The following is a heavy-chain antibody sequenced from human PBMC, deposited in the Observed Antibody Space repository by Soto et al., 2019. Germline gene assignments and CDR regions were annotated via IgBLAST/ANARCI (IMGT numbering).Heavy chain of an antibody. CDR3: ARRAYSGYAYCDY. Sequence: PSETLSLTCTFSGGSMSSYYWSWLRQAPGKGLERIGQIFHSGSSNYNPSLNSRVTISIDTSKNQFSLKLSSVTAADTAVYYCARRAYSGYAYCDYWGQGTLVTVSS. CDR1: GGSMSSYY. CDR2: IFHSGSS. J-gene: IGHJ4*02. D-gene: IGHD5-12*01. V-gene: IGHV4-59*08.